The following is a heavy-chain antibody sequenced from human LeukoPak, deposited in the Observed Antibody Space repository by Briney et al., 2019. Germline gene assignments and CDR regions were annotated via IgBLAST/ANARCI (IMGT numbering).Heavy chain of an antibody. Sequence: ASVKVSCKASGYTFTGYYMHWVRQAPGQGLEWMGWINPNSGGTNYAQKFQGRVTMTRDTSISTAYMELSRLRSDDTAVYYCARDEGYYYAFDIWGQGTMVTVSS. D-gene: IGHD3-22*01. J-gene: IGHJ3*02. CDR3: ARDEGYYYAFDI. V-gene: IGHV1-2*02. CDR2: INPNSGGT. CDR1: GYTFTGYY.